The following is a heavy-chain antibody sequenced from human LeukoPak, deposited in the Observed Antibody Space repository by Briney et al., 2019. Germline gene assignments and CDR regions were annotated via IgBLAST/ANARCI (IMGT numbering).Heavy chain of an antibody. CDR2: ISSSGSTM. CDR3: ASPYYFDY. CDR1: GFTFSSYE. J-gene: IGHJ4*02. Sequence: GGSLRLSCAASGFTFSSYEMNWVRQAPGKGLEWVSYISSSGSTMYYADSVKGRFTISRDNAKNSLYLQMNSLRAEDTAVYYCASPYYFDYWGQGTLVTVSS. V-gene: IGHV3-48*03.